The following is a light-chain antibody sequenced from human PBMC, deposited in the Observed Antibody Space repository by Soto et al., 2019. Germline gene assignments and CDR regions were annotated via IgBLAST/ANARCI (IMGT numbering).Light chain of an antibody. J-gene: IGKJ1*01. CDR1: QTISTC. Sequence: DIQMTQFPSSLSASVGDRVTITCRASQTISTCLNWYQQKAGTAPKLLIYGASDLESGIPSRFSGSGSGTYFTLTISSLQPEDFAIYYCQQCLTTPRAFGHGTRVEI. CDR3: QQCLTTPRA. V-gene: IGKV1-39*01. CDR2: GAS.